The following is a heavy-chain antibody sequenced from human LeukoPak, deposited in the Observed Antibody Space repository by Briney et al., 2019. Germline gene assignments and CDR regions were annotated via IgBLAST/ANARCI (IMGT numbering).Heavy chain of an antibody. CDR2: ISTDSGTPI. V-gene: IGHV3-11*01. CDR3: ARDERGYYSDLGSSSPRNYYYYYMDV. CDR1: GFSFSDYY. J-gene: IGHJ6*03. D-gene: IGHD3-10*01. Sequence: KSGGSLRLSCAASGFSFSDYYMSWIRQAPGKGLDWIAYISTDSGTPIHYADSVKGRFTVSRDNTKKSLYLQMNSLRVEDTAVYYCARDERGYYSDLGSSSPRNYYYYYMDVWGKGITVTISS.